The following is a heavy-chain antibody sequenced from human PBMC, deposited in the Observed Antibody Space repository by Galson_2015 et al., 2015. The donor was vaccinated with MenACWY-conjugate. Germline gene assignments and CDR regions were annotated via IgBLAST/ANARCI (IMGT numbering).Heavy chain of an antibody. Sequence: SLRLSCAASGFTFSNYIMNWVRQAPGKGLEWVSSITSDSSNIYYADSVKGRFTISRDNAKNSLYLQMNSLRAEDTAVYYCARGQWFGELLTYYFDYWAREPWSPSPQ. J-gene: IGHJ4*02. CDR2: ITSDSSNI. V-gene: IGHV3-21*01. CDR3: ARGQWFGELLTYYFDY. D-gene: IGHD3-10*01. CDR1: GFTFSNYI.